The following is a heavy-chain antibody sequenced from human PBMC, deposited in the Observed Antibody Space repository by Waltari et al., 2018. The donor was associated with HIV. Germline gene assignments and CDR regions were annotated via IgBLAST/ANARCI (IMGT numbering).Heavy chain of an antibody. J-gene: IGHJ4*02. Sequence: VQLVASGGGLRQPWGSLGVPLGTTGFPFSASAIHLVRQASGKGLEWVGRIRSRGNRYATAYGASVKGRFTVSRDDSKNTAYLQMNNLKTEDTAVYYCTRALAYWGQGTLVTVSP. CDR3: TRALAY. CDR1: GFPFSASA. D-gene: IGHD3-16*01. V-gene: IGHV3-73*02. CDR2: IRSRGNRYAT.